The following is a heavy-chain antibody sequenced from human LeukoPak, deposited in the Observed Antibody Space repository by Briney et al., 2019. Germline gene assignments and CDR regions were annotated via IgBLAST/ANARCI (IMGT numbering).Heavy chain of an antibody. J-gene: IGHJ4*02. V-gene: IGHV3-23*01. CDR1: GFTFSSYA. Sequence: GSLRLSCAASGFTFSSYAMSWVRQAPGKGLEWVSAISGSGGSTYYADSVKGRFTISRDNSKNTLYLQMNSLRAEDTAVYYCAKSGSTYYDFWSGYYSDYWGQGTLVTVSS. CDR2: ISGSGGST. CDR3: AKSGSTYYDFWSGYYSDY. D-gene: IGHD3-3*01.